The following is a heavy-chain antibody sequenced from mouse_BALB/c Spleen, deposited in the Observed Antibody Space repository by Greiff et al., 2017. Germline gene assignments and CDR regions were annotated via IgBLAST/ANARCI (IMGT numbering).Heavy chain of an antibody. D-gene: IGHD2-14*01. CDR2: ISCYNGAT. CDR3: ARSYRFFYAMDY. Sequence: EVQLQQSGPELVKTGASVKISCKASGYSFTGYYMHWVKQSHGKSLEWIGYISCYNGATSYNQKFKGKATFTVDTSSSTAYMELRSLTSEDTAVYYCARSYRFFYAMDYWGQGTSVTVSS. CDR1: GYSFTGYY. V-gene: IGHV1S30*01. J-gene: IGHJ4*01.